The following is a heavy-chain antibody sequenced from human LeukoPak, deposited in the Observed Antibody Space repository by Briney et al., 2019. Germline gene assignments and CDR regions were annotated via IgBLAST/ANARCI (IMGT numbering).Heavy chain of an antibody. D-gene: IGHD2-15*01. CDR2: ISCSGSST. J-gene: IGHJ4*02. Sequence: PGGSLRLSCAASGFTFSSYGMSWVRQAPGRGLEWVSGISCSGSSTYYADSVKGRFTISRDNSKNTLYMQTNSLRAEDTAVYYWAKDKGHGRFQGYWGQGTLVTV. CDR1: GFTFSSYG. V-gene: IGHV3-23*01. CDR3: AKDKGHGRFQGY.